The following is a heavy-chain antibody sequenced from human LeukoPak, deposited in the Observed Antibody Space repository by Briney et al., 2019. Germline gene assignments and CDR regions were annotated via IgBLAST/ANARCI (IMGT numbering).Heavy chain of an antibody. CDR3: ARDPIGYCGSTSCYFGAFDI. D-gene: IGHD2-2*01. J-gene: IGHJ3*02. CDR2: ISYDGSNK. Sequence: GGSLRLSCAASGFTFSSYAMHWVRQAPGKGLEWVAVISYDGSNKYYADSVKGRFTISRDNSKNTLYLQMNSLRAEDTAVYYCARDPIGYCGSTSCYFGAFDIWGQGTMVTVSS. V-gene: IGHV3-30-3*01. CDR1: GFTFSSYA.